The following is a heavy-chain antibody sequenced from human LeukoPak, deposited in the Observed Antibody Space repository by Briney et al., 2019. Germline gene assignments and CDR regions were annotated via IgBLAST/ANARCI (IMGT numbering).Heavy chain of an antibody. J-gene: IGHJ4*02. V-gene: IGHV3-74*01. CDR3: AKGISSSFYY. CDR2: TNSDGSSR. D-gene: IGHD6-13*01. CDR1: GFTFSRHW. Sequence: GGSLRLSCAGSGFTFSRHWMHWVRQAPGKGLVWVSRTNSDGSSRDYADSVKGRFTISRDNSKNTLFLQMNSLRAEDTAVYYCAKGISSSFYYWGQGTLVTVSS.